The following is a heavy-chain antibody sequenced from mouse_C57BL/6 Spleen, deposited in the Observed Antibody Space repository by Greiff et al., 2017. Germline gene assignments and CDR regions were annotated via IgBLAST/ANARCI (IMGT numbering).Heavy chain of an antibody. V-gene: IGHV1-81*01. J-gene: IGHJ2*01. Sequence: QVQLQQSGAELARPGASVTLSCTASGYTFTSYGISWVKQSTGPGLEWIGEIYPRSGNTYYNEKFKGKATLTADKSSSTAYMELRSLTSEDSAVYFCARDWDGFDYWGQGTTLTVSS. CDR3: ARDWDGFDY. D-gene: IGHD4-1*01. CDR2: IYPRSGNT. CDR1: GYTFTSYG.